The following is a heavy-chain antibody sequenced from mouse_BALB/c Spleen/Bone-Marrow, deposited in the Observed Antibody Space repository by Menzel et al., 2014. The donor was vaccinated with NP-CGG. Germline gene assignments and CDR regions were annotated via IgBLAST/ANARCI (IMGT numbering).Heavy chain of an antibody. J-gene: IGHJ4*01. V-gene: IGHV1-9*01. CDR3: TRSMDY. CDR1: GYTFSSYW. CDR2: ILPGSGGT. Sequence: VQLVESGAELMKPGASVKISCKATGYTFSSYWIEWVKQRPGHGLEWIGEILPGSGGTNYNEKFKGKATFTADTSSNTAYMQLNSLTSEDSAVYYCTRSMDYWGQGTSVTVSS.